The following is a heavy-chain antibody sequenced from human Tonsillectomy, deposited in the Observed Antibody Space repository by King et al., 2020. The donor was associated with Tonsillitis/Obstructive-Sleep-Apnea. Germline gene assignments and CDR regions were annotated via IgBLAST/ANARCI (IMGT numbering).Heavy chain of an antibody. CDR3: ARGMRTGSSSWAYYYYGMEV. Sequence: VQLQQWGAGLLKPSETLSLTCAVYGGSFSGYYWSWIRQPPGKGLEWIGEINHSGSTNYNPYLKSRVTISVDTSKNQFSLKLRSVTAADTAVYYCARGMRTGSSSWAYYYYGMEVWGQGTTVTVSS. J-gene: IGHJ6*02. CDR1: GGSFSGYY. CDR2: INHSGST. D-gene: IGHD6-13*01. V-gene: IGHV4-34*01.